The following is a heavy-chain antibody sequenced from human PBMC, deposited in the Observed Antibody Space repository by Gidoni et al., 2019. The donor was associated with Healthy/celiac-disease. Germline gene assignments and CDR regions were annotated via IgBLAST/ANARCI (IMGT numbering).Heavy chain of an antibody. CDR3: ARVRGLAAAGDY. CDR1: GYTFTGHY. CDR2: INPNSGGT. D-gene: IGHD6-13*01. Sequence: QVQLVQSGAEVTKPGASVKVSCKAPGYTFTGHYMHWVRQAPGKGLEWMGWINPNSGGTNYAQKFQGRVTMTRDTSISTAYMELSRLRSDDTAVYYCARVRGLAAAGDYWGQGTLVTVSS. J-gene: IGHJ4*02. V-gene: IGHV1-2*02.